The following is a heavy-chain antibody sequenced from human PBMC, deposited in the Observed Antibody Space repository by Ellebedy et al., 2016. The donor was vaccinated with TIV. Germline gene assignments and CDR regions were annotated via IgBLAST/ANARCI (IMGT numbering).Heavy chain of an antibody. D-gene: IGHD2/OR15-2a*01. V-gene: IGHV3-74*01. CDR1: RVTFRSYW. J-gene: IGHJ4*02. CDR2: INNDGSST. CDR3: ARKNSRDY. Sequence: GESLKISCAASRVTFRSYWMHWVRQAPGEGLVWVARINNDGSSTNYADSVKGRFTISRDNAESILYLQMNSLRADDTAVYYCARKNSRDYWGQGALVTVSS.